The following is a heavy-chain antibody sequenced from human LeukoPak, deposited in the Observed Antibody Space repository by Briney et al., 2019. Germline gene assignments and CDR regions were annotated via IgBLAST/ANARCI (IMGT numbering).Heavy chain of an antibody. Sequence: GGSLRLSCAASGFPFRSYAMSWVRQAPGKGLEWVSTLSGSGITTYYADSVKGRFTISRDNSKNTLYLQMNSLRAEDTAVYYCAKGIYSSGWSYFDYWGHGTLVTVSS. V-gene: IGHV3-23*01. CDR1: GFPFRSYA. CDR2: LSGSGITT. J-gene: IGHJ4*01. D-gene: IGHD6-19*01. CDR3: AKGIYSSGWSYFDY.